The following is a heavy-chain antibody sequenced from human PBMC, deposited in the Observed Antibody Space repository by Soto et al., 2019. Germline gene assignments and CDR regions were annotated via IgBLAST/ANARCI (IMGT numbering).Heavy chain of an antibody. J-gene: IGHJ5*02. CDR2: ISGSGGST. CDR3: AKGGRFLEWFPWLDP. V-gene: IGHV3-23*01. Sequence: PGGSLRLSCAASGFTFSSYSMNWVRQAPGKGLEWVSAISGSGGSTYYADSVKGRFTISRDNSKNTLYLQMNSLRAEDTAVYYCAKGGRFLEWFPWLDPWGQGTLVTVSS. CDR1: GFTFSSYS. D-gene: IGHD3-3*01.